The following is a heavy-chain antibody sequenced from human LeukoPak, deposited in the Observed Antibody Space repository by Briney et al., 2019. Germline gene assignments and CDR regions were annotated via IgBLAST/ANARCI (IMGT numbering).Heavy chain of an antibody. CDR2: ISGSGGST. Sequence: GGSLRLSCAASGFTFSSYAMSWVRQAPGKGLEWVSAISGSGGSTYYADSVKGRFTISRDNSENTLYLQMNSLRAEDTAVYYCAKGRNWSYYYYGMDVWGQGTTVTVSS. CDR1: GFTFSSYA. J-gene: IGHJ6*02. V-gene: IGHV3-23*01. CDR3: AKGRNWSYYYYGMDV.